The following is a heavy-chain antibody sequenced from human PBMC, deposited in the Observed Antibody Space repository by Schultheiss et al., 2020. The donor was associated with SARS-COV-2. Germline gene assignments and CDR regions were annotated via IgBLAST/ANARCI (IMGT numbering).Heavy chain of an antibody. V-gene: IGHV4-59*08. CDR2: IYYSGST. CDR3: ARAGTKWFDP. J-gene: IGHJ5*02. CDR1: GGSISSYY. Sequence: SETLSLTCTVSGGSISSYYWSWIRQPPGKGLEWIGSIYYSGSTYYNPSLKSRVTISVDTSKNQFSLKLSSVTAADTAVYYCARAGTKWFDPWGQGTLVTVSS. D-gene: IGHD1-1*01.